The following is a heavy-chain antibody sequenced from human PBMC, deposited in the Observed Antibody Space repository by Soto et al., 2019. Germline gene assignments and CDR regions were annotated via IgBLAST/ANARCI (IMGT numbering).Heavy chain of an antibody. CDR1: GFTFSSYS. CDR3: AREGVGRIAVAFFDY. D-gene: IGHD6-19*01. V-gene: IGHV3-21*01. J-gene: IGHJ4*02. Sequence: GGSLRLSCAASGFTFSSYSMNWVRQAPGKGLEWVSSISSSSSYIYYADSVKGRFTISRDNAKNSLYLQMNSLRAEDTAVYYCAREGVGRIAVAFFDYWGQGTLVTVSS. CDR2: ISSSSSYI.